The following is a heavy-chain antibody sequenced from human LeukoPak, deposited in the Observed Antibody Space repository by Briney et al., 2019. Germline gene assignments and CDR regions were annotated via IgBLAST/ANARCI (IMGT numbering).Heavy chain of an antibody. Sequence: GGSLRLSCAASGFTFSSYAMHWVRQAPGKGLEWVAVISYDGSNKYYADSVKGRFTISRDNSKNTLYLQMNSLRAEDTAVYYCAKDRWASIPAAIIWDYWGQGTLVTVSS. J-gene: IGHJ4*02. CDR3: AKDRWASIPAAIIWDY. D-gene: IGHD2-2*01. CDR1: GFTFSSYA. V-gene: IGHV3-30-3*01. CDR2: ISYDGSNK.